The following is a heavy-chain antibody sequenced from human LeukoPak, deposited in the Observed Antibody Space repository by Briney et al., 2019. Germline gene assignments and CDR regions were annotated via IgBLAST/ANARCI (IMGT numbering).Heavy chain of an antibody. Sequence: GGSLRLSCAASGFTFTNYWMSWVRQAPGKGLELVANIKQDRSEKYYVDSVKGRFTISRDNAKNSLYLQMNSLRAEDTAVYYCAREGYSYGYFLDYWGQGTLVTVSS. CDR3: AREGYSYGYFLDY. CDR1: GFTFTNYW. J-gene: IGHJ4*02. V-gene: IGHV3-7*01. D-gene: IGHD5-18*01. CDR2: IKQDRSEK.